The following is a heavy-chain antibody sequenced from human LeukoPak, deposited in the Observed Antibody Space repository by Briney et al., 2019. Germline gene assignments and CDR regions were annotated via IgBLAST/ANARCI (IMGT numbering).Heavy chain of an antibody. V-gene: IGHV1-46*01. D-gene: IGHD3-3*01. CDR3: AADTRFLEWLAPNDY. CDR2: INPSGGST. CDR1: GYTFTSYY. Sequence: ASVKVSCKASGYTFTSYYMHWVRQAPGQGLEWMGIINPSGGSTSYAQKFQERVTITRDMSTSTAYMELSSLRSEDTAVYYCAADTRFLEWLAPNDYWGQGTLVTVSS. J-gene: IGHJ4*02.